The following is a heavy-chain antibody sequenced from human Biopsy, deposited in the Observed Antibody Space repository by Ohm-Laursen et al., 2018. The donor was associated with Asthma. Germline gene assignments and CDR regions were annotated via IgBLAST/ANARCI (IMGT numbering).Heavy chain of an antibody. D-gene: IGHD1-1*01. J-gene: IGHJ3*02. CDR3: VRDGTDDAFDI. Sequence: LSLTCAASGFSFSNFAIHWVRQAPGKGLERVGVISKDASTQDYADSVKGRFTMARDNSKNTLDLQMNSLREEDTAVYYCVRDGTDDAFDIWGQGTVVSVSS. V-gene: IGHV3-30*01. CDR1: GFSFSNFA. CDR2: ISKDASTQ.